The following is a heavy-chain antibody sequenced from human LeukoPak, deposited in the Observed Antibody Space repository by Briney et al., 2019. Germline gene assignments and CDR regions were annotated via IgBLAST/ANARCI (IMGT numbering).Heavy chain of an antibody. CDR1: GGSIGSYY. CDR3: ARLITGTTTAFDI. D-gene: IGHD1-7*01. CDR2: INTSGST. Sequence: PSETLSLTCTVSGGSIGSYYLSWIRQPAGKGLEWIGRINTSGSTHYNPSLKSRVTLSVDTSENQFSLKLTSVTAADTAVYYCARLITGTTTAFDIWGQGTMVTVSS. V-gene: IGHV4-4*07. J-gene: IGHJ3*02.